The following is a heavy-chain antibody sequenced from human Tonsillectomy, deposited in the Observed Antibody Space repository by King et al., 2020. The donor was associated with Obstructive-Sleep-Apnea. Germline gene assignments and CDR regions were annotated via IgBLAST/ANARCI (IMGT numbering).Heavy chain of an antibody. V-gene: IGHV4-39*07. D-gene: IGHD3-22*01. CDR1: GGSISSSSNY. J-gene: IGHJ5*02. CDR2: NYYSGST. Sequence: QLQESGPGLVKPSETLSLTCTVSGGSISSSSNYWGWIRQPPGKWLDWIGSNYYSGSTYYNQSLKSRVTISLATSKNQFSLKLTSVTAADTAVYYCAKDGYYDSSGYFPWGQGTLVTVSS. CDR3: AKDGYYDSSGYFP.